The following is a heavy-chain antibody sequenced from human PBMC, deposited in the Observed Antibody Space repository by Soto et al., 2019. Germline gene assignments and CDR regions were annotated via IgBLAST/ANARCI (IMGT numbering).Heavy chain of an antibody. J-gene: IGHJ6*01. CDR2: TYYRSKWYN. D-gene: IGHD2-2*01. V-gene: IGHV6-1*01. CDR3: ARSTVPLIYSGTEV. CDR1: GNRVANNSAA. Sequence: SQTLSLTCAISGNRVANNSAACKSLKQSPSRGLEWLGRTYYRSKWYNDYAVSVKSRITINPDTSKNQFSLHLNSVTPEDTALYFCARSTVPLIYSGTEVLGQGTSDTVSS.